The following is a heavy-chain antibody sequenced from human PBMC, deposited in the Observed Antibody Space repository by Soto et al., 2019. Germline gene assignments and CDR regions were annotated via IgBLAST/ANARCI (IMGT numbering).Heavy chain of an antibody. CDR3: TRGFGVTTNPPGH. V-gene: IGHV4-59*01. CDR2: IHDRGST. CDR1: GGSISNFY. Sequence: PSETLSLTCTVSGGSISNFYWSWIRQPPGKGLEYIGYIHDRGSTAYNPSLESRVAISVDTSKNQFSLRLSSVTAEDTAVYYCTRGFGVTTNPPGHWGQGTLVTVSS. J-gene: IGHJ4*02. D-gene: IGHD4-17*01.